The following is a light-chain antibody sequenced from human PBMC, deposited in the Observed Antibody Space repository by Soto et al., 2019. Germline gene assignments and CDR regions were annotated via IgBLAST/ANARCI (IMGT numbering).Light chain of an antibody. Sequence: DIQMTQSPSTLSASVGDRVTITCRASESISRWLAWFQQKPGKAPNLLIYDASILQSGVPSRFSGSGSGTDFTLTISSLQPEDFVTYYCQQGYTSAITFGQGTRLEIK. CDR3: QQGYTSAIT. J-gene: IGKJ5*01. CDR2: DAS. CDR1: ESISRW. V-gene: IGKV1-5*01.